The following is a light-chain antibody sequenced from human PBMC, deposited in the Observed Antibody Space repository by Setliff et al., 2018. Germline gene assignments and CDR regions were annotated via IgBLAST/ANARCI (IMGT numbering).Light chain of an antibody. Sequence: QSVLTQPPSASGSPGQSVTISCTGTTSDVGGYDYVSWYQQHPDKAPKLILYEVTKRPSGVPDRFSGSKSGNTASLTVSGLQADDEADYFCCSHAASYNPYVFGTGTKVTVL. CDR1: TSDVGGYDY. CDR2: EVT. CDR3: CSHAASYNPYV. J-gene: IGLJ1*01. V-gene: IGLV2-8*01.